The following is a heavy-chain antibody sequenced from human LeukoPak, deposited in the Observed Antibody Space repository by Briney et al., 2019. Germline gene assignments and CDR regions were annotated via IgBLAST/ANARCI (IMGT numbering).Heavy chain of an antibody. J-gene: IGHJ4*02. V-gene: IGHV4-59*01. D-gene: IGHD3-3*01. CDR1: GGSISGYY. CDR2: IYYSGST. CDR3: ARARTTIFGVAYYFDY. Sequence: TSETLSLTCTVSGGSISGYYWSWIRQPPGKGLEWIGYIYYSGSTNYNPSLKSRVTISVDTSKNQFSLKLSSVTAADTAVYYCARARTTIFGVAYYFDYWGQGTLVTVSS.